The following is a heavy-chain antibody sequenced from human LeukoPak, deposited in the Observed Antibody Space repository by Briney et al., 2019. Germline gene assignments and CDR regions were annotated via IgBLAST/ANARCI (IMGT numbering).Heavy chain of an antibody. J-gene: IGHJ1*01. V-gene: IGHV1-2*02. CDR3: SRDPRVWCGELLGPT. CDR2: INPNSGGT. Sequence: ASVKVSFKASGYTFTVYYMHLVRQDPGQGLEWMGWINPNSGGTNYAQKFQGRVTMTRDTSISTAYMELSRLRADDTAVDYCSRDPRVWCGELLGPTWGEGTLVTVP. CDR1: GYTFTVYY. D-gene: IGHD3-10*01.